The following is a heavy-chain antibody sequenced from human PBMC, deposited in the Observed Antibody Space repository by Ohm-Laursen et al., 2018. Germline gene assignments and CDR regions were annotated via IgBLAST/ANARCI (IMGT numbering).Heavy chain of an antibody. CDR3: ARLPDHSGWPFDY. CDR2: IHYDGRT. Sequence: GTLSLTCIVSDAAFRRDYWTWIRQFPGREMEWIGYIHYDGRTVYNPSLRSRLTMSIDTSKKQFSLRLTSATAADTAIYYCARLPDHSGWPFDYWGQGTLVTVPS. V-gene: IGHV4-59*12. J-gene: IGHJ4*02. CDR1: DAAFRRDY. D-gene: IGHD6-19*01.